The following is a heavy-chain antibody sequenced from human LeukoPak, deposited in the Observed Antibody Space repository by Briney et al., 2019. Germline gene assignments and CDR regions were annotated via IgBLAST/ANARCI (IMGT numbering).Heavy chain of an antibody. D-gene: IGHD1-26*01. CDR3: AKDIGYSGSYSDY. CDR1: GFTFSTYW. J-gene: IGHJ4*02. Sequence: GGSLRLSCAAPGFTFSTYWMSWVRQAPGKGLEWVANIKQDGSEKNYVDSVKGRFTISRDNAKNSLYLQMNSLRAEDTALYYCAKDIGYSGSYSDYWGQGTLVTVSS. V-gene: IGHV3-7*03. CDR2: IKQDGSEK.